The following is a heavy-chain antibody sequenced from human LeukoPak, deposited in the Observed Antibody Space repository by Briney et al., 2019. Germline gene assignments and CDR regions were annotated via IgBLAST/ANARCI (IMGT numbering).Heavy chain of an antibody. V-gene: IGHV4-59*08. CDR2: IHSSEGT. CDR3: ARHVYGEGLVV. D-gene: IGHD4-17*01. CDR1: GGSLNGYY. J-gene: IGHJ6*04. Sequence: PSETLSLTCTVSGGSLNGYYWGWIRQPPGKGLECIGYIHSSEGTAHNASLKSRLTISLDTSKNQFSLTLSSVTAADTAVYYCARHVYGEGLVVWGKGTTVTVSS.